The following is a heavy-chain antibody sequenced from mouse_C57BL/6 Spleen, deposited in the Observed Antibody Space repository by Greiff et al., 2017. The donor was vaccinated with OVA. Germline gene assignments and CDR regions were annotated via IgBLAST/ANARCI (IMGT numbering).Heavy chain of an antibody. CDR3: ARQGGEFAY. J-gene: IGHJ3*01. V-gene: IGHV1-62-2*01. CDR2: FSAGSGSI. CDR1: GYTFTKYT. Sequence: VQLQESGAGLVKPGASVKLSCAASGYTFTKYTIYWVIQRSGQGLEWIGWFSAGSGSIKYNENVKDKVTFTTDKSSSTVYLEMSSLTSEDAAVYFCARQGGEFAYWGQGTLVTVSA.